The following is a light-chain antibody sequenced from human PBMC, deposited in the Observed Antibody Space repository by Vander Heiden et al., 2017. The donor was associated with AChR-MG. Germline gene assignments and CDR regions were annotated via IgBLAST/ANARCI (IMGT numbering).Light chain of an antibody. CDR1: QIVSSD. Sequence: EILLTQSPATLPLSAVERATLSCRASQIVSSDLDWDQQKPGQATSLIINDACNRATGIPARFRGSGSGTDFTRTISSLEPEDVAFYYCEKRSNWPVTFGQGTRLEIK. V-gene: IGKV3-11*01. J-gene: IGKJ5*01. CDR2: DAC. CDR3: EKRSNWPVT.